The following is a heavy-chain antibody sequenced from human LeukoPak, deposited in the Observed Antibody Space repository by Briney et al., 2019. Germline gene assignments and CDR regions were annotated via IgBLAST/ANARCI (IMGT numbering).Heavy chain of an antibody. D-gene: IGHD6-19*01. Sequence: GASLRLSCAASGFTFSSYSMSWVRQAPGKGLEWVSAISGSGGSTYYADSVKGRFTISRDKSKNTLYLQMNSLRAEDTAVYYCAKNIAVAGTGYFDYWGQGTLVTVSS. CDR1: GFTFSSYS. V-gene: IGHV3-23*01. CDR2: ISGSGGST. CDR3: AKNIAVAGTGYFDY. J-gene: IGHJ4*02.